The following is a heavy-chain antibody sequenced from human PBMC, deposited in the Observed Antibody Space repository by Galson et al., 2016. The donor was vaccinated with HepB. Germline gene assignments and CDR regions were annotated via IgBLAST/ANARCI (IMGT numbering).Heavy chain of an antibody. J-gene: IGHJ4*02. CDR2: IRSIVYGGTT. D-gene: IGHD5-12*01. V-gene: IGHV3-49*03. CDR1: GFIFHDYA. CDR3: TRVSGYTSRS. Sequence: SLRLSCAASGFIFHDYAMSWFRQAPGKGLEWVGLIRSIVYGGTTEYAASVKGRFSISRDDSKEVAFLQMNGLKREDTGSYYCTRVSGYTSRSWGQGTLVTVSS.